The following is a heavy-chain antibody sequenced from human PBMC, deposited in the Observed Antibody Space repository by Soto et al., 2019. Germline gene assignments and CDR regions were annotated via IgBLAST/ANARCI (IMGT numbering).Heavy chain of an antibody. CDR2: IYWDDDK. CDR3: AHSSYYYDSSGYGY. D-gene: IGHD3-22*01. Sequence: QITLKESGPTLVKPTQTLTLTCTFSGFSLSTIGVGVGWIRQPPGKALEWLALIYWDDDKRYSPSLKSRLTITKDTSKNQVVLTMTNMDPVDTATYYCAHSSYYYDSSGYGYWGQGTLVTVSS. V-gene: IGHV2-5*02. J-gene: IGHJ4*02. CDR1: GFSLSTIGVG.